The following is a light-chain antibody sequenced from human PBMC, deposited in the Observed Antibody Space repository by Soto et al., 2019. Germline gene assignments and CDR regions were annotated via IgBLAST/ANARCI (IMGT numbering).Light chain of an antibody. V-gene: IGKV1-27*01. CDR2: AAS. CDR1: QGISNY. CDR3: QKYNSAPPLT. Sequence: DIQMTQSPSSLSASVGDRVTITCRASQGISNYLAWYQQKPGKVPKLLIYAASTLQSGVPSRFSGGGSVTNFTLTISSLQPEDVATYYCQKYNSAPPLTFGGGTKVEIK. J-gene: IGKJ4*01.